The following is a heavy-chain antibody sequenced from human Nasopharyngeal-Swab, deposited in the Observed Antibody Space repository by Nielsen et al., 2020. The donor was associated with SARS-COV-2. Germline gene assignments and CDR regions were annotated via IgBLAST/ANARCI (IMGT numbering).Heavy chain of an antibody. CDR1: GYSFSTYG. D-gene: IGHD2-21*01. J-gene: IGHJ4*02. CDR3: AKSMAYFQLSGTYNLDF. CDR2: IKQDGSEK. V-gene: IGHV3-7*01. Sequence: GESLKISCVASGYSFSTYGMSWVRQAPGKGLEWVSNIKQDGSEKHYVGSVKGRFTISRDNAKNSLYLKMSSLRPDDTAVYFCAKSMAYFQLSGTYNLDFWGQGTLVTVSS.